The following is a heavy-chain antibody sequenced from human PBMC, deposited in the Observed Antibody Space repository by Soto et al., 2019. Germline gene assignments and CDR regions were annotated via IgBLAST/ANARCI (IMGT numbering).Heavy chain of an antibody. V-gene: IGHV3-21*01. Sequence: GGSLRLSCAASGFTFSSYSMNWVRQAPGKGLEWVSSISSSSSYIYYADSVKGRFTISRDNAKNSLYLQMNSLRAEDTAVYYCARELSYNWNYWAFDIWGQGTMVTVSS. D-gene: IGHD1-7*01. J-gene: IGHJ3*02. CDR3: ARELSYNWNYWAFDI. CDR1: GFTFSSYS. CDR2: ISSSSSYI.